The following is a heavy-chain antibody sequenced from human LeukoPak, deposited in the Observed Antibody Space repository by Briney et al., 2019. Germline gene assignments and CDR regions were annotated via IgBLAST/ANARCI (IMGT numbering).Heavy chain of an antibody. CDR1: GGSISSYY. J-gene: IGHJ4*02. V-gene: IGHV4-59*01. CDR2: IYYSGST. D-gene: IGHD3-10*01. CDR3: ARDRVGRGTDY. Sequence: ASETLSLTCTVSGGSISSYYWSWLRQSPGKGLEWIGYIYYSGSTNYKPSLKSRVTISVDTSKNQFSLKVSSVTAADTAVYYCARDRVGRGTDYWGQGTLVTVSS.